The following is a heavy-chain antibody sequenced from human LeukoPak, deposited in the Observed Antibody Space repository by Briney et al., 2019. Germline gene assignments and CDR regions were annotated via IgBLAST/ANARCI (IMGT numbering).Heavy chain of an antibody. CDR1: GGSISSYY. V-gene: IGHV4-59*01. D-gene: IGHD3-22*01. Sequence: SETLSLTCTVSGGSISSYYWSWIRQPPGKGLEWTGYIYYSGSTNYNPSLKSRVTISVDTSKNQFSLRLRSVTAADTAVYYCARVTGYMIEDYFDYWGQGTLVTVSS. J-gene: IGHJ4*02. CDR2: IYYSGST. CDR3: ARVTGYMIEDYFDY.